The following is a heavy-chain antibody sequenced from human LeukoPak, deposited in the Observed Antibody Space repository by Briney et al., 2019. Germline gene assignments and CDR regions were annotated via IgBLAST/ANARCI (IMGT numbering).Heavy chain of an antibody. Sequence: SVQVSCKASGGTFSSYAISWVRQAPGQGLEWMGRIIPILGIANYAQKFQGRVTITADKSTSTAYMELSSLRSEDTAVYYCARAGYYDSSGYYYFDYWGQGTLVTVSS. J-gene: IGHJ4*02. V-gene: IGHV1-69*04. CDR2: IIPILGIA. D-gene: IGHD3-22*01. CDR1: GGTFSSYA. CDR3: ARAGYYDSSGYYYFDY.